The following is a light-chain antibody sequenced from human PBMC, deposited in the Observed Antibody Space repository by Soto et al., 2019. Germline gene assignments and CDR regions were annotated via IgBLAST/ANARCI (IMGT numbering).Light chain of an antibody. V-gene: IGLV1-44*01. CDR1: SSNIGSNT. J-gene: IGLJ1*01. CDR2: SNN. Sequence: HSVLTQPPSASRTPGQRVTISCSVSSSNIGSNTVNWYQQLPGTAPKLLIYSNNQRPSGVPDRFSGSKPGTSASLAISGLQSEDEADYYCAAWDDRLNGSVFGNGPKVTVL. CDR3: AAWDDRLNGSV.